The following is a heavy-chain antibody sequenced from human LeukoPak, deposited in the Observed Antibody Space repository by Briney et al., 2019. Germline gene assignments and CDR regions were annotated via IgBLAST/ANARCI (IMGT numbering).Heavy chain of an antibody. CDR1: GYTFTGYY. J-gene: IGHJ6*03. CDR3: ARGSLLRFLEWFRSYYYYMDV. Sequence: ASVKVSCKASGYTFTGYYMHWVRQAPGQGLEWMGWINPNSGGTNYAQKFQGRVTMTRDTSISTAYMELSRLRSDDTAVYYCARGSLLRFLEWFRSYYYYMDVWGKGTTVTVSS. V-gene: IGHV1-2*02. CDR2: INPNSGGT. D-gene: IGHD3-3*01.